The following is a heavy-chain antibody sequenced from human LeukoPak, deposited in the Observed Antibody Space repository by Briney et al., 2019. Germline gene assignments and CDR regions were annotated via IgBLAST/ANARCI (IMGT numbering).Heavy chain of an antibody. J-gene: IGHJ4*02. CDR1: GFTFSSYA. D-gene: IGHD5-12*01. Sequence: GGSLRLSCAASGFTFSSYAMTWIRQAPGKGLEWVSSISGSGGSTYYADSVKGRFTISRDNSRNMLFLQMNSLRADDTAVYYCARGGYSGLEFGDFDYWGQGTLVTVSS. V-gene: IGHV3-23*01. CDR2: ISGSGGST. CDR3: ARGGYSGLEFGDFDY.